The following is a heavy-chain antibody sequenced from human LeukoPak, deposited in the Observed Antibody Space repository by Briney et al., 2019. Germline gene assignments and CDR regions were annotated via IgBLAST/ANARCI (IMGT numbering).Heavy chain of an antibody. Sequence: HGESLKISCKGSGYSFTSYWISWVRQMPGEVVGWMGRIDTSDSYTNYSPSLQGHVTISADKSISTAYLQWSSVKASDTAMYYCARLGESQTFDYWGEGTLVTVSS. V-gene: IGHV5-10-1*01. J-gene: IGHJ4*02. CDR2: IDTSDSYT. CDR1: GYSFTSYW. D-gene: IGHD3-16*01. CDR3: ARLGESQTFDY.